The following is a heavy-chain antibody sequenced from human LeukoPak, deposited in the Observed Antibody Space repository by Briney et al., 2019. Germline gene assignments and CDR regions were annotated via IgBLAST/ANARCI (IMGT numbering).Heavy chain of an antibody. CDR3: ARLSNYGASSGNFDY. CDR2: IYHSGST. Sequence: SETLSLTCTVSGGSISSTSYFWGWIRQPPGKGLEWIGIIYHSGSTYYNPSLKSRVTISVDTSKNQFSLKLRSVTAADTAVYYCARLSNYGASSGNFDYWGQGTLVTVSS. V-gene: IGHV4-39*01. J-gene: IGHJ4*02. D-gene: IGHD4-23*01. CDR1: GGSISSTSYF.